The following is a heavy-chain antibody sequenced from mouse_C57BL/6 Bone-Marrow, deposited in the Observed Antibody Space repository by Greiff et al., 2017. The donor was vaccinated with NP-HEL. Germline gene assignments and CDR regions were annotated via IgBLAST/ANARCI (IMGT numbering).Heavy chain of an antibody. CDR3: ARQGNYGPYYYAMDY. V-gene: IGHV5-12*01. Sequence: DVQLQESGGGLVQPGGSLKLSCAASGFTFSDYYMYWVRQTPEKRLEWVAYISNGGGSTYYPDTVKGRFTISSDNAKNTLYLQMSRLKSEDTAMYYCARQGNYGPYYYAMDYWGQGTSVTVSS. D-gene: IGHD1-1*01. CDR1: GFTFSDYY. J-gene: IGHJ4*01. CDR2: ISNGGGST.